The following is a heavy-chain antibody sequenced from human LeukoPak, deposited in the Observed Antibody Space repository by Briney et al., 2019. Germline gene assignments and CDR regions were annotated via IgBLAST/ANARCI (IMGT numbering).Heavy chain of an antibody. CDR2: IGTAGDT. CDR1: GFTFSSYD. D-gene: IGHD6-13*01. Sequence: PGGSLRLSCAASGFTFSSYDMHWVRQATGKGLEWVSAIGTAGDTYYPGSVKGRFTISRENAKNSLYLQMNSLRAGDTAVYFCARESSGQLGDAFDIWGQGTMVTVSS. J-gene: IGHJ3*02. CDR3: ARESSGQLGDAFDI. V-gene: IGHV3-13*01.